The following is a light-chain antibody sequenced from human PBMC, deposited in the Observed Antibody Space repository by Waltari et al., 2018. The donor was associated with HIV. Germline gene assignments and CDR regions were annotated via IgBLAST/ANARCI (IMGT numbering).Light chain of an antibody. CDR2: EDN. V-gene: IGLV6-57*04. J-gene: IGLJ2*01. Sequence: NFMLTPPHSVSESPGKTVTISCTRSRGSIASHYVPRYQQRPGSAPTTVIYEDNQRPSGVPDRFSGSIDSSSNSASLTISGLKTEDEADYYCQSYDTSNPVVFGGGTKLTVL. CDR3: QSYDTSNPVV. CDR1: RGSIASHY.